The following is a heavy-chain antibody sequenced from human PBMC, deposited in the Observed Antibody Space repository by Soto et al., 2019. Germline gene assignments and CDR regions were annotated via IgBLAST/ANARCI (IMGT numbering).Heavy chain of an antibody. CDR2: IIPIFGTA. D-gene: IGHD3-16*01. CDR3: TREWGEQPLEY. CDR1: GVTSSSYA. Sequence: GDSVKASCKDSGVTSSSYAISWLRKAPAQGAEWMGVIIPIFGTANSAQKFQGRVTINADESTSTAYMEMSSLRSEDTAVLVLTREWGEQPLEY. J-gene: IGHJ1*01. V-gene: IGHV1-69*13.